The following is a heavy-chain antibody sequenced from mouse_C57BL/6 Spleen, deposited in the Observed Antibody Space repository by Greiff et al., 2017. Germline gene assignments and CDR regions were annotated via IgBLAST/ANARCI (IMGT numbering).Heavy chain of an antibody. V-gene: IGHV3-6*01. Sequence: ESGPGLVKPSQSLSLTCSVTGYSITSGYYWNWIRQFPGNKLEWMGYISYDGSNNYNPSLKNRISITRDTSKNQFFLKLNSVTTEDTATYYCARNLLWYDYWGQGTTLTVSS. CDR2: ISYDGSN. D-gene: IGHD2-1*01. CDR3: ARNLLWYDY. CDR1: GYSITSGYY. J-gene: IGHJ2*01.